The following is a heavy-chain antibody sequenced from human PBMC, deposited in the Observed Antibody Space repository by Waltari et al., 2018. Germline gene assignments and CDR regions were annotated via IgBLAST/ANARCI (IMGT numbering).Heavy chain of an antibody. D-gene: IGHD6-13*01. CDR1: GGSISSHY. CDR3: ARDRLAAAGTVGNAFDI. J-gene: IGHJ3*02. Sequence: QVQLQESGPGLVKPSETLSLTCTVSGGSISSHYWSWIRQPPGKGLEWIGYIYYSGSTNYTPSLKSRVTISVATSKNQFSLKLSSVTAADTAVYYCARDRLAAAGTVGNAFDIWGQGTMVTVSS. V-gene: IGHV4-59*11. CDR2: IYYSGST.